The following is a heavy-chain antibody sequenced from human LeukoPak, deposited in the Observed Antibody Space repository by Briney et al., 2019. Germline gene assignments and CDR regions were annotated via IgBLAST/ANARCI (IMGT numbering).Heavy chain of an antibody. D-gene: IGHD3-22*01. CDR2: IYDSGST. Sequence: PSETLSLTCTVSGGSMSSHDWGWIRQPPGKVLEWVGYIYDSGSTTYNPSLKSRVTISVDTSTHQVSLKLRSVTAAAADVYYCARGRRGRYYDISRYNYFDYWGQGTLVSVSS. CDR1: GGSMSSHD. CDR3: ARGRRGRYYDISRYNYFDY. J-gene: IGHJ4*02. V-gene: IGHV4-59*11.